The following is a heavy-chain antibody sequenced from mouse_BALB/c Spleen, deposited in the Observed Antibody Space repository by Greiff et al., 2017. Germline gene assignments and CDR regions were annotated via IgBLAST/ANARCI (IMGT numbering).Heavy chain of an antibody. V-gene: IGHV3-2*02. CDR3: ARDGWFAY. CDR2: ISYSGST. CDR1: GYSITSAYA. J-gene: IGHJ3*01. Sequence: EVKLLESGPGLVKPSQSLSLTCTVTGYSITSAYAWYWIRQFPGNKLEWMGYISYSGSTSYNPSLKSRIAITRDTSKNQFFLQLNSVTTEDTATYYCARDGWFAYWGQGTLVTVSA. D-gene: IGHD2-3*01.